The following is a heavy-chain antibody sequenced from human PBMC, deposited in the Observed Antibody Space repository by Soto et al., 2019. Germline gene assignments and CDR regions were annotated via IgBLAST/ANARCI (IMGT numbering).Heavy chain of an antibody. V-gene: IGHV1-8*02. D-gene: IGHD1-20*01. J-gene: IGHJ6*02. CDR2: MNPNSGNT. CDR1: GGTFSSYA. CDR3: ARGLSFNWNDVDYYGMDV. Sequence: ASVKVSCKASGGTFSSYAISWVRQATGQGLEWMGWMNPNSGNTGYAQKFQGRVTMTRNTSISTAYMELSSLRSEDTAVYYCARGLSFNWNDVDYYGMDVWGQGTTVTVSS.